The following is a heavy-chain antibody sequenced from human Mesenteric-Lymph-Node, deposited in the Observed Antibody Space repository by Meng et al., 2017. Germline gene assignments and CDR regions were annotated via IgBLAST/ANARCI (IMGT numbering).Heavy chain of an antibody. CDR2: INHSGST. J-gene: IGHJ4*02. D-gene: IGHD3-22*01. Sequence: GSLRLSCAVYGGSFSGYYWSWIRQSPGKGLEWIGEINHSGSTNYNPSLKSRVTISVDKSKNQFSLKLSSVTAADTAVYYCARSFYDSSGYYYVAPGLDYWGQGTLVTVSS. V-gene: IGHV4-34*01. CDR3: ARSFYDSSGYYYVAPGLDY. CDR1: GGSFSGYY.